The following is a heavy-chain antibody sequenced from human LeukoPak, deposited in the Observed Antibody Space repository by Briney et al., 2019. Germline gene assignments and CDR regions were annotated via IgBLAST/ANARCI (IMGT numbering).Heavy chain of an antibody. CDR3: ARHDNDDDFDY. J-gene: IGHJ4*02. Sequence: ASVKVSCKASGYTFTRYAINWLRQAPGQGPEWMGWINMYTANPAYAQGFTERFVFSLDTSVTTAYLQISNLKTEDTAVYYCARHDNDDDFDYWGQGTLVTVSS. CDR2: INMYTANP. D-gene: IGHD3-16*01. CDR1: GYTFTRYA. V-gene: IGHV7-4-1*02.